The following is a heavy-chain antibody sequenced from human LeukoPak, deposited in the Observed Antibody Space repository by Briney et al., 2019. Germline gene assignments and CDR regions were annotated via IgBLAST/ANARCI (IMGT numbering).Heavy chain of an antibody. Sequence: GESLKISCEGSGYTFSSYWIGWVRLMPGKGLEWMGIIYPGDSDTRYSPSFQGQVTISADKSISTAYLQWSSLKAPDTAMYFCARADSRSYYMDVWGKGATVTVSS. CDR3: ARADSRSYYMDV. CDR1: GYTFSSYW. V-gene: IGHV5-51*01. CDR2: IYPGDSDT. D-gene: IGHD2-15*01. J-gene: IGHJ6*03.